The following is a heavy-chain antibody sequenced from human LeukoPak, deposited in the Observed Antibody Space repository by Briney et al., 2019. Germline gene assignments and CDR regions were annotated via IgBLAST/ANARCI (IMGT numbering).Heavy chain of an antibody. D-gene: IGHD1-26*01. V-gene: IGHV3-74*01. CDR3: ARGGSPPEALGDAFDI. Sequence: SGGSLRLSCAAAGFAFSRHWMHWVRQAPGMGLVWVSRISIDGSSTIYADSVKGRFTISRDNAKTTVFLQMNSLRAEDTAVYYCARGGSPPEALGDAFDIWGQGTMVTVSS. CDR1: GFAFSRHW. J-gene: IGHJ3*02. CDR2: ISIDGSST.